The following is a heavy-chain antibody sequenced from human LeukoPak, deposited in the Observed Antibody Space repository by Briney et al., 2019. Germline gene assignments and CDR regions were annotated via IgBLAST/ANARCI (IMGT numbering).Heavy chain of an antibody. D-gene: IGHD3-16*01. CDR3: ASLYDYADY. J-gene: IGHJ4*02. V-gene: IGHV3-30*04. CDR1: GFTFSSYA. Sequence: GGSLRLSCAASGFTFSSYAMSWVRQAPGKGLEWVAVISYDGSNKYYADSVKGRFTISRDNSKNTLYMQMNSLRAEDTAVYYCASLYDYADYWGQGTLVTVSS. CDR2: ISYDGSNK.